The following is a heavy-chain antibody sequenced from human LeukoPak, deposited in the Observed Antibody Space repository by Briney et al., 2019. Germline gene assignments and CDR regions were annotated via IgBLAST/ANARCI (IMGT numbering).Heavy chain of an antibody. D-gene: IGHD5-12*01. CDR2: IRSKAYGGTT. J-gene: IGHJ6*03. CDR3: TRGRVATMEYYMDV. CDR1: GFTFGDYA. V-gene: IGHV3-49*03. Sequence: GGSLRLSCTASGFTFGDYAMSWFRQAPGKGLEWVGFIRSKAYGGTTEYAASVKGRFTISRDDSKSIAYLQMNSLKTEDTAVYYCTRGRVATMEYYMDVWGKGTTVTVSS.